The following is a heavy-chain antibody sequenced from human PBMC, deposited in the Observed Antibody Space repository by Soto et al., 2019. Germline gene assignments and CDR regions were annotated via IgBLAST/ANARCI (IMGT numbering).Heavy chain of an antibody. J-gene: IGHJ4*02. V-gene: IGHV1-69*12. D-gene: IGHD3-16*01. Sequence: QVKLVQSGAEVKKPGSSVKVSCKASGGTFSSYAIIWVRQAPGQGLEWMGGIILIFGTANYAQKFQGRVTIPADESTSTAYMELSSLRSEDTAVDYCARVGKGDDVFDYWGQGTLVTVSS. CDR2: IILIFGTA. CDR3: ARVGKGDDVFDY. CDR1: GGTFSSYA.